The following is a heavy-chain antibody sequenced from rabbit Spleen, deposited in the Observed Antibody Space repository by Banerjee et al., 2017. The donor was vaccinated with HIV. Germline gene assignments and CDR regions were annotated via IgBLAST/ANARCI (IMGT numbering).Heavy chain of an antibody. D-gene: IGHD8-1*01. CDR3: ARDGAGGSYFAL. CDR2: IDAGSSGFT. V-gene: IGHV1S40*01. CDR1: GVSFSGDSY. Sequence: QSLEESGGDLVKPGASLTLTCTASGVSFSGDSYMCWVRQAPGKGLEWIACIDAGSSGFTYFASWAKGRFTISKTSSTTVTLQMTSLTAADTATYFCARDGAGGSYFALWGPGTLVTVS. J-gene: IGHJ4*01.